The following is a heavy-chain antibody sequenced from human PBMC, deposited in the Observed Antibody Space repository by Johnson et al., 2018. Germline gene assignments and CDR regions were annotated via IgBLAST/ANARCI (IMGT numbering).Heavy chain of an antibody. CDR2: IYYSGST. Sequence: QVQLQESGPGLVKPSETLSLTCTVSGGSISSYYWSWIRQPPGKGPEWIGYIYYSGSTNYNPSLQSRVTISVDTSKHQFSLKLSSVTAADTAVYYCAIGPTVNYYYYGMDVWGQGTTVTVSS. J-gene: IGHJ6*02. V-gene: IGHV4-59*01. CDR3: AIGPTVNYYYYGMDV. CDR1: GGSISSYY. D-gene: IGHD4-11*01.